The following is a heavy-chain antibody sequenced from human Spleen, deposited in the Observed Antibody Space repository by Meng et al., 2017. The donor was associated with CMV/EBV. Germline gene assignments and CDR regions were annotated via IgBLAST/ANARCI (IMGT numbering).Heavy chain of an antibody. CDR3: AGVKGHYGEYETAQGWFDP. V-gene: IGHV1-69*04. CDR2: IIPILGIA. D-gene: IGHD4-17*01. Sequence: FRSYAISWVRQVPGQGLAWMGRIIPILGIAHYAQKFQGRVTITADKSTNTAYMEVGSLTSGDTAIYFCAGVKGHYGEYETAQGWFDPWGQGTLVTVSS. J-gene: IGHJ5*02. CDR1: FRSYA.